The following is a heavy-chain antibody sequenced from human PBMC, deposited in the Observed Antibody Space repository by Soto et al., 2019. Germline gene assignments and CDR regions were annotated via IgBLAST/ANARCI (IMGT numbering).Heavy chain of an antibody. D-gene: IGHD4-17*01. CDR3: ARVPTATHAFDI. CDR2: IYYSWNT. J-gene: IGHJ3*02. CDR1: GGSISSGAYY. Sequence: SETLSLTCTVSGGSISSGAYYWSWIRQHPGKGLEWIGYIYYSWNTYYNPSLRSRVTISVDTSKNQFSLKLSSVTAADTAFYYCARVPTATHAFDIWGQGTMVTVSS. V-gene: IGHV4-31*03.